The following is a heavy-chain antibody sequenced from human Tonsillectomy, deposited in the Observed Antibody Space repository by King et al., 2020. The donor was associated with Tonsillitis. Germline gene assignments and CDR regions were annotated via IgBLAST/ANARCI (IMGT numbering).Heavy chain of an antibody. CDR2: IYYSGST. V-gene: IGHV4-59*01. CDR1: GGSISSYY. CDR3: ARDIGIAAAGGFDY. Sequence: VQLQESGPGLVKPSETLSLTCTVSGGSISSYYWSWIRQPPGEGLEWIGYIYYSGSTNYNPSLKSRVTISVDTSKNQFSLKLSSVTAADTAVYYCARDIGIAAAGGFDYWGQGTLVTVSS. J-gene: IGHJ4*02. D-gene: IGHD6-13*01.